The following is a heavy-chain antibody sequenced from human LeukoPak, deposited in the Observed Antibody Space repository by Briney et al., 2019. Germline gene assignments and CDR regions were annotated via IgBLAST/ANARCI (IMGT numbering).Heavy chain of an antibody. V-gene: IGHV4-59*08. CDR2: IYYSGST. D-gene: IGHD1-26*01. CDR3: ARQSGSYTLDY. Sequence: PSETLSLTCTVSGGSISSYYWSWIRQPPGKGLEWIGYIYYSGSTNYNPSLKSRVTISVDTSKNQFSLKLSSVTAADTAVYYCARQSGSYTLDYWGQGTLATVSS. CDR1: GGSISSYY. J-gene: IGHJ4*02.